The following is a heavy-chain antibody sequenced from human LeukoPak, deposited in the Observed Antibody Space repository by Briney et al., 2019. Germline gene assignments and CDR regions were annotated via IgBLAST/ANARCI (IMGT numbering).Heavy chain of an antibody. CDR3: ARGGEGYDSSGYYYWYFDY. J-gene: IGHJ4*02. D-gene: IGHD3-22*01. Sequence: GGSLRLSCAASGFTFSSYGMSWVRQAPGKGLEWVSAISGSGGSTYYADSVKGRFTISRDNAKNSLYLQMNSLRAEDTAVYYCARGGEGYDSSGYYYWYFDYWGQGTLVTVSS. CDR1: GFTFSSYG. CDR2: ISGSGGST. V-gene: IGHV3-23*01.